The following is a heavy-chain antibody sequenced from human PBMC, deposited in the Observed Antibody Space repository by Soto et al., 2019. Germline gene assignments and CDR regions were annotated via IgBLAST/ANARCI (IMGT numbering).Heavy chain of an antibody. CDR2: VYWDDDK. CDR3: AQRLQRNDYNYFDGFHI. J-gene: IGHJ3*02. Sequence: QITLKESGPTLVKPTQTLTLTCTLSGFSLTDSGVGVGWMRQPPGKALEWLALVYWDDDKRYSPSLKNRLTITKDTSKNLVVLTMTNMDPVDTATYYCAQRLQRNDYNYFDGFHIWGQGTLVTVSA. CDR1: GFSLTDSGVG. D-gene: IGHD4-4*01. V-gene: IGHV2-5*02.